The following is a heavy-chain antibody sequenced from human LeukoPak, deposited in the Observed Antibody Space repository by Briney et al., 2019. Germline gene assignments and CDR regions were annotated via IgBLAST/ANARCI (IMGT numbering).Heavy chain of an antibody. J-gene: IGHJ3*02. CDR1: GFTFSSYG. V-gene: IGHV3-30*18. CDR2: ISYDGSNK. CDR3: AKEAAYYYDSSVGHLDAFDI. Sequence: GRSLRLSCAASGFTFSSYGMHWVRQAPGKGLEWVAVISYDGSNKYYADSVKGRFTISRDNSKNTLYLQMNSLRAEDTAVYYCAKEAAYYYDSSVGHLDAFDIWGQGTMVTVSS. D-gene: IGHD3-22*01.